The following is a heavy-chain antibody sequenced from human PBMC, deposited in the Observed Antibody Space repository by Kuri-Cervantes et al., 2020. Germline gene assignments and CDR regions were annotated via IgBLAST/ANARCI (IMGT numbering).Heavy chain of an antibody. CDR1: GFTVSSNY. D-gene: IGHD4/OR15-4a*01. CDR2: ISYDGSNK. Sequence: GESLKISCAASGFTVSSNYMSWVRQAPGKGLEWVAVISYDGSNKYYADSVKGRFTISRDNSKNTLYLQMNSLRAEDTAVYYCAKAVLLWGQGTTVTVSS. J-gene: IGHJ6*02. CDR3: AKAVLL. V-gene: IGHV3-30-3*01.